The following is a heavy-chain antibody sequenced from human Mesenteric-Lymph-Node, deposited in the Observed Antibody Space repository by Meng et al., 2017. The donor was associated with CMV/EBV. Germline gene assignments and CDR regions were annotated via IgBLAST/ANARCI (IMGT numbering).Heavy chain of an antibody. CDR2: INHSGST. V-gene: IGHV4-34*01. CDR1: GGSFSGYY. Sequence: SETLSLTCAVYGGSFSGYYWSWIRQPPGKGLEWIGEINHSGSTNYNPSLKSRVTISVDTSKNQFSLNLRSVTAADTAVYYCARTAYCGGDCYYAEHNGMDVWGQGTTVTVSS. CDR3: ARTAYCGGDCYYAEHNGMDV. J-gene: IGHJ6*02. D-gene: IGHD2-21*01.